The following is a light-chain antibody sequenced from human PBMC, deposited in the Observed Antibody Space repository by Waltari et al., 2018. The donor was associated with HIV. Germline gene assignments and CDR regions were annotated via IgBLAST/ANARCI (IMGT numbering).Light chain of an antibody. J-gene: IGLJ3*02. CDR2: SSK. CDR1: FGSVSSGNS. CDR3: SLYLDSGVSV. V-gene: IGLV8-61*01. Sequence: QTVVTQEPSLSVSPGGTVTLTCGLTFGSVSSGNSPIWYQQTPGQPPRALIYSSKTRSSGVPDRFSGSILGDKAALTITGAQADDESDYYCSLYLDSGVSVFGGGTRLSV.